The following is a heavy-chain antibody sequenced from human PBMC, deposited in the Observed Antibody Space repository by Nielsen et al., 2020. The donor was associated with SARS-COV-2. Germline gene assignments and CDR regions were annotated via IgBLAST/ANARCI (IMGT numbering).Heavy chain of an antibody. CDR3: ASSYYGDYVFDY. V-gene: IGHV1-3*01. CDR1: GYTFTSYA. J-gene: IGHJ4*02. CDR2: INAGNGNT. D-gene: IGHD4-17*01. Sequence: ASVKVSCKASGYTFTSYAMHWVRQAPGQRLEWMGWINAGNGNTKYSQKFQGRVTITRDTSASIAYMELSSLRSEGTAVYYCASSYYGDYVFDYWGQGTLVTVSS.